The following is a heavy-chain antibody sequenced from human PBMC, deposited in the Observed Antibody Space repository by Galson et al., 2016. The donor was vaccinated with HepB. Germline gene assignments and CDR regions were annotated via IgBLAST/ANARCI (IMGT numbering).Heavy chain of an antibody. CDR1: GFTFSYYW. Sequence: SLRLSCAASGFTFSYYWMSWVRQAPGKGLEWVANINEDGSEEFYVDSVRGRLTISRDNAKNSLYLQMNNLRAEDTAIYYCARDRTSRAAVDYWGHGTLVTVSS. J-gene: IGHJ4*01. CDR3: ARDRTSRAAVDY. CDR2: INEDGSEE. V-gene: IGHV3-7*01. D-gene: IGHD6-25*01.